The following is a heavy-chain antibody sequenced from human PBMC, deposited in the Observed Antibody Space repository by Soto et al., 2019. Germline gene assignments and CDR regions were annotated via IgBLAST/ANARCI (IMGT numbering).Heavy chain of an antibody. Sequence: QVQLVPSGTEVKKPGASVKVSCTNSGYTFINYGISWVRQAPGQGPEWMGLISPYNDDTKYAQNFQGRVTMNTDTSTRTAYMEMRSLRSDYTAIYYGARDGFYAGSGRYSYGYSPPRYYAMDVWVQGTTVTVSS. V-gene: IGHV1-18*01. CDR3: ARDGFYAGSGRYSYGYSPPRYYAMDV. J-gene: IGHJ6*02. D-gene: IGHD5-18*01. CDR2: ISPYNDDT. CDR1: GYTFINYG.